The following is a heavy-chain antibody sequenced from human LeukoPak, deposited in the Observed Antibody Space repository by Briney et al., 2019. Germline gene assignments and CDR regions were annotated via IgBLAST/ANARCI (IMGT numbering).Heavy chain of an antibody. CDR2: INHSGST. CDR1: GGSFSGYY. Sequence: SETLSLTCAVYGGSFSGYYWSWIRQPPGKGLEWIGEINHSGSTNYNPSLKSRVTISVDTSKNQFSLKLSSVTAADTAVYYCARVDRIAVAGSYYFDYWGQGTRVTVSS. J-gene: IGHJ4*02. CDR3: ARVDRIAVAGSYYFDY. V-gene: IGHV4-34*01. D-gene: IGHD6-19*01.